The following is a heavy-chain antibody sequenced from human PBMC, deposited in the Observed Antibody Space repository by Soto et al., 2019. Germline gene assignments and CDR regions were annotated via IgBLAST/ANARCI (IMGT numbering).Heavy chain of an antibody. CDR1: GFTFSSYA. CDR2: ISGSGGST. J-gene: IGHJ6*02. V-gene: IGHV3-23*01. CDR3: AKFIREAKITMVRGVISNYYYYGMDV. D-gene: IGHD3-10*01. Sequence: EVQLLESGGGLVQPGGSLRLSCAASGFTFSSYAMSWVRQAPGKGLEWVSAISGSGGSTYYADSVKGRFTISRDNSKNTLYLQMNSLRAEDTAVYYCAKFIREAKITMVRGVISNYYYYGMDVWGQGTTVTVSS.